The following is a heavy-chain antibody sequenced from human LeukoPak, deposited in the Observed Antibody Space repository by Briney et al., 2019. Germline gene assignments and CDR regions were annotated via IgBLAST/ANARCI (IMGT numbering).Heavy chain of an antibody. V-gene: IGHV3-23*01. D-gene: IGHD6-19*01. CDR3: ARNISSGWYVDF. CDR1: GFTFSSYA. Sequence: RAGGSLRLSCAVSGFTFSSYAMSWVGQAPGKGLEWVSAISGSGDSTPYADSVKGRFSVSRDNSKNTLYLQMNSLRAEDTALYYCARNISSGWYVDFWGQGTLVTVSS. CDR2: ISGSGDST. J-gene: IGHJ4*02.